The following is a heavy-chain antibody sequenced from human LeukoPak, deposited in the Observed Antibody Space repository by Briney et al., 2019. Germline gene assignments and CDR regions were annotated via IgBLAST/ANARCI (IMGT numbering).Heavy chain of an antibody. J-gene: IGHJ4*02. Sequence: PGGSLRLSCAASGFTFSSNYRSWVGQAQGKGREGVSAISGRGGSTYYADSVKGRFTISRDNSKNTLYLQMNSLRAEDTAVYYCAKDHSPFTIFGVVTALDYWGQGTLVTVSS. V-gene: IGHV3-23*01. D-gene: IGHD3-3*01. CDR2: ISGRGGST. CDR3: AKDHSPFTIFGVVTALDY. CDR1: GFTFSSNY.